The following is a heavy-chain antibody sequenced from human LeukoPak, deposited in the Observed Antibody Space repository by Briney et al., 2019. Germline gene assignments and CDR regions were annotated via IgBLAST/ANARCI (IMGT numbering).Heavy chain of an antibody. Sequence: PGGSLRLSCAASGFTFSIYSMNWVRQVPGKGLEWVSSITSSSTYMFYADSVKGRFTISRDNAQNSLYLQINSLRAEDTAVYYCARDPYSGRYGDYYYYYMDVWGKGTTVTISS. CDR3: ARDPYSGRYGDYYYYYMDV. V-gene: IGHV3-21*01. J-gene: IGHJ6*03. CDR2: ITSSSTYM. CDR1: GFTFSIYS. D-gene: IGHD1-26*01.